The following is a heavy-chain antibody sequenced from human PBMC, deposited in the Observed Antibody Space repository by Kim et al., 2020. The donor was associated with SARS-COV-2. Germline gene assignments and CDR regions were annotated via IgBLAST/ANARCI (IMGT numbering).Heavy chain of an antibody. D-gene: IGHD5-18*01. J-gene: IGHJ4*02. CDR3: ARGGTAMARPLYY. Sequence: YNPSLKSRVTISVDTSKNQFSLKLSSVTAADTAVYYCARGGTAMARPLYYWGQGTLVTVSS. V-gene: IGHV4-34*01.